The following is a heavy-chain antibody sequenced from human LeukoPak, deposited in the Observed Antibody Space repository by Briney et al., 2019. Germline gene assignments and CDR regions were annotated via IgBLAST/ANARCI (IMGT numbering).Heavy chain of an antibody. J-gene: IGHJ4*02. V-gene: IGHV1-18*01. CDR3: ARDRQQLARPAAYYYDSSGYPFDY. D-gene: IGHD3-22*01. CDR2: ISAYNGNT. CDR1: GYTFTSYG. Sequence: ASVKVSCKASGYTFTSYGISWVRQAPGQGLEWMGWISAYNGNTNYAQKLQGRVTMTTDTSTSTAYMELRSLRSDDTAVYYCARDRQQLARPAAYYYDSSGYPFDYWGQGTLVTVSS.